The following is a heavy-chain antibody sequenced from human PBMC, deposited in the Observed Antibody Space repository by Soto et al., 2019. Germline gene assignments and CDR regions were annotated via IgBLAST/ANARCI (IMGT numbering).Heavy chain of an antibody. J-gene: IGHJ6*04. CDR3: ERLRVVVAGTGYYYYGMDG. CDR1: GYSFTSYW. V-gene: IGHV5-10-1*01. D-gene: IGHD6-19*01. Sequence: CESLKISCKGSGYSFTSYWISWVRQMPGKGLEWMGRIDPSDSYTNYSPSFQGHVTISADKSISTAYLQWSSLKASDTAMYYCERLRVVVAGTGYYYYGMDGCGKGTKVTVAS. CDR2: IDPSDSYT.